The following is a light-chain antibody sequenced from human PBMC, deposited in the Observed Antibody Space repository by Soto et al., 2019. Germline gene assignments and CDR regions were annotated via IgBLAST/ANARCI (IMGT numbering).Light chain of an antibody. CDR2: DVN. Sequence: QSALTQPRSVSGSPGQSVTLSCTGTSSDVGGYHYVSWYQHHPGKAPKIIIYDVNKRPSGVSNRFSGSRSGNTASLTISGLQAEDEADYYCSSYTDSSNYVFGTGTKLTVL. J-gene: IGLJ1*01. CDR3: SSYTDSSNYV. CDR1: SSDVGGYHY. V-gene: IGLV2-11*01.